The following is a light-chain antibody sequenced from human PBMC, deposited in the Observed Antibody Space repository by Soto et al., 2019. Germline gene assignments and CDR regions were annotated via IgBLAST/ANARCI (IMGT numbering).Light chain of an antibody. CDR3: QQYNNWPRT. CDR2: GAS. J-gene: IGKJ1*01. CDR1: QSVSSH. Sequence: EIVVTMSPATLSVSPGERATLCCHASQSVSSHYARYKQKPGHDPRLLIYGASTRVSGIPARFTYNGSGTDFTLTFSSLQTKDFAVYYFQQYNNWPRTFAQGTKVDI. V-gene: IGKV3-15*01.